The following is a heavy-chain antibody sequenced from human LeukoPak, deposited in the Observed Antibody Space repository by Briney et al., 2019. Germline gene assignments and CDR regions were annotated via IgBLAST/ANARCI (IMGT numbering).Heavy chain of an antibody. V-gene: IGHV4-59*01. CDR1: GDSISSYY. J-gene: IGHJ4*02. D-gene: IGHD5-24*01. CDR2: IYYSGST. Sequence: SETLSLTCTVSGDSISSYYWSWIRQSPGEGLEWIGYIYYSGSTNYNPSLNSRVSISVDTSKKEFSLKLSSVTAADTAVYYCARGPYGYLNYWGQGTLVTVFS. CDR3: ARGPYGYLNY.